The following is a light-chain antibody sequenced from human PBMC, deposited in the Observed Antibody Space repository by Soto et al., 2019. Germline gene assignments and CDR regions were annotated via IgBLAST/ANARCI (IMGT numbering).Light chain of an antibody. J-gene: IGLJ1*01. CDR2: DVS. V-gene: IGLV2-14*01. Sequence: QSVLTQPASVYGSPGQSITISCTGTSSDVGGYNYVSWYQQHPGKAPKLMIYDVSNRPSGVSNRFSGSKSGNTASLTISGLQAEDEADYYCSSYTSSSTFYVFGTGNKVTVL. CDR1: SSDVGGYNY. CDR3: SSYTSSSTFYV.